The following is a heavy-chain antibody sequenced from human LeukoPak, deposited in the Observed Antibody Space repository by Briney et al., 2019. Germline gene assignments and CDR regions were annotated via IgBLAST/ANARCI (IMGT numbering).Heavy chain of an antibody. V-gene: IGHV3-15*01. CDR2: VKSKTDGGTT. CDR1: GFTFNNAW. D-gene: IGHD1-26*01. J-gene: IGHJ4*02. Sequence: GGSLRLSCAASGFTFNNAWMNWVRQVPGKGLEWVGRVKSKTDGGTTDYAAPVQGRFTISRDDSEDTLYLQMNSLKTEDTAVYYCTSDPRIGRYFDYWGQGTLVTVSS. CDR3: TSDPRIGRYFDY.